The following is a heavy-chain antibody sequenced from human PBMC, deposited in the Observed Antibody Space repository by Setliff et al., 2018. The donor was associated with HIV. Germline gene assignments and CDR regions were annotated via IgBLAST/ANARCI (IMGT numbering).Heavy chain of an antibody. CDR1: SGSFSGYY. J-gene: IGHJ6*03. CDR2: IVYSGRT. V-gene: IGHV4-31*11. Sequence: PSETLSLTCAVYSGSFSGYYWSWIRQHPGKGLEWIGYIVYSGRTYYNPSLKSRVSISVDASKNQFSLRLTSVTAADTAVYYCARDEIGVWGKGTTVTVS. CDR3: ARDEIGV.